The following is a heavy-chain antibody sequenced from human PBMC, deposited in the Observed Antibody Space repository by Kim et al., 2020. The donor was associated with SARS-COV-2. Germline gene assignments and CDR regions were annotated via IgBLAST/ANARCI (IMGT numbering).Heavy chain of an antibody. J-gene: IGHJ4*02. CDR2: VSGSGGGT. CDR1: GFSFSSYA. CDR3: AKTRGSYLGAFDL. D-gene: IGHD3-10*01. V-gene: IGHV3-23*01. Sequence: GGSLRLSCAASGFSFSSYAMSWVCQGPGKGLEWVSTVSGSGGGTYYADSVKGRFTISRDNSKNTLYLQMNSLRADDTAVYYCAKTRGSYLGAFDLWGQGTLVTVSS.